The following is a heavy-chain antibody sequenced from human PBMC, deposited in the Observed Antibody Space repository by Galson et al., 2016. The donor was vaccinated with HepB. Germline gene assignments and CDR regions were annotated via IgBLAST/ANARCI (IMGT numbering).Heavy chain of an antibody. CDR3: ARQYILTGYMDS. CDR1: GFTFSDYY. J-gene: IGHJ1*01. D-gene: IGHD3-9*01. Sequence: SLRLSCAASGFTFSDYYMSWIRQAPGKGLEWVADISSSGSYTYYADAVRGRFTISRDNAKNSLYLQMNSLRAEDTAVYYCARQYILTGYMDSWGQGTLVTVSS. CDR2: ISSSGSYT. V-gene: IGHV3-11*03.